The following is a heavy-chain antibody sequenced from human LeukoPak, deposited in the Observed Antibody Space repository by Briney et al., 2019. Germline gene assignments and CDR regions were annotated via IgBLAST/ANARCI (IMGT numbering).Heavy chain of an antibody. J-gene: IGHJ2*01. V-gene: IGHV1-69*01. D-gene: IGHD5-18*01. Sequence: ASVKVSCKASGGTFGSYVISWVRQAPGQGLEWMGGIIPIFGTAHYAQKFQGRLTITADESTSTVYMEMSSLRSEHTAMYYCAKEGDTALVTGYFDLWGRGTLGTVSS. CDR1: GGTFGSYV. CDR2: IIPIFGTA. CDR3: AKEGDTALVTGYFDL.